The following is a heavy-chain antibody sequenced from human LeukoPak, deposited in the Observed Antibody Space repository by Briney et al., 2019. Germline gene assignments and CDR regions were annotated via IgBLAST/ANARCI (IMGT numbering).Heavy chain of an antibody. Sequence: SETQSLTCTVSGGSISSYYWSWIRQPPGKGLEWIGCIYYSGSTNYNPSLKSRVTISVDTSKNQFSLKLSSVTAADTAVYYCARHEAAYTFDYWGQGTLVTVSS. V-gene: IGHV4-59*08. D-gene: IGHD3-16*01. CDR1: GGSISSYY. CDR2: IYYSGST. J-gene: IGHJ4*02. CDR3: ARHEAAYTFDY.